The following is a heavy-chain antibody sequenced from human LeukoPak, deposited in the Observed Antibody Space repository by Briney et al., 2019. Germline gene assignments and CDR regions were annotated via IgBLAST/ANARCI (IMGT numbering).Heavy chain of an antibody. V-gene: IGHV1-2*02. CDR2: INPNSGGT. CDR1: GYTFTGYY. D-gene: IGHD3-22*01. J-gene: IGHJ4*02. CDR3: ARYYYDSSGYSYPYY. Sequence: ASVKVSCEASGYTFTGYYMHWVRQAPGQGLEWMGWINPNSGGTNYAQKFQGRVTMTRDTSISTAYMELSRLRSDDTAVYYCARYYYDSSGYSYPYYWGQGTLVTVSS.